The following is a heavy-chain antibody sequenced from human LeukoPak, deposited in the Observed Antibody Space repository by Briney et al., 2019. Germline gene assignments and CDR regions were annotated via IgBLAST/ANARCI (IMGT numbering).Heavy chain of an antibody. CDR1: GGSISSYY. D-gene: IGHD3-10*01. J-gene: IGHJ4*02. CDR3: ARGYYGSGSYYSQYYFDY. V-gene: IGHV4-59*01. CDR2: IYYSGST. Sequence: PSETLSLTCSDSGGSISSYYWSWIQQPPGKGLEWVGYIYYSGSTNYNPSLKSRVTISVNTSKNQFSLKLSSVTAADTAVYYCARGYYGSGSYYSQYYFDYWGQGTLVTVSS.